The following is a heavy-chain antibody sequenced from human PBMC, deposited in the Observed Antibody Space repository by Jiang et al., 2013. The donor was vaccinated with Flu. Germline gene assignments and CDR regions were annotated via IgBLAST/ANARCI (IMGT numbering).Heavy chain of an antibody. D-gene: IGHD3-10*01. J-gene: IGHJ3*01. CDR2: ISTGGDIT. CDR1: GFTFSSSA. CDR3: AKQRPQSTIWFEEMGAAFDV. V-gene: IGHV3-23*01. Sequence: QLLESGGGLVQPGGSLRLSCAASGFTFSSSAMSWVRQAPGKGLEWVSAISTGGDITYYADSVKGRFTFSRDNSKNTLYLQMDSLRGEDTATYYCAKQRPQSTIWFEEMGAAFDVWGQGTMVTVSS.